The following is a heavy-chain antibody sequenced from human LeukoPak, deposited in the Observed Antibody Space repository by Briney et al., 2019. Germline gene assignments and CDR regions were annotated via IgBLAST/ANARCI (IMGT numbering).Heavy chain of an antibody. CDR3: ALLNYYGSGSYAY. D-gene: IGHD3-10*01. V-gene: IGHV3-23*01. CDR1: GLTFSSYA. Sequence: GGSLRLSCAASGLTFSSYAMSWVRQTPGKGLEWVSAISGPGGSTYYADSVKGRFTISRDNSKNTLYLQMNSLRAEDTAIYYCALLNYYGSGSYAYWGQGTLVTVSS. CDR2: ISGPGGST. J-gene: IGHJ4*02.